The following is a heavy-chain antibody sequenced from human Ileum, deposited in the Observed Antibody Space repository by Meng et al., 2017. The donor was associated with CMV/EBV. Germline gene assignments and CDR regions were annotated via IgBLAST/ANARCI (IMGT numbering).Heavy chain of an antibody. Sequence: CTVSCGSVSSGTCSWSWIRHPRGKGLELIGYIYYSGSTTYNPSVKSRVTISVDTSKNQFSLKLSSVTAADTAVYYCARGARGYSYGWGQGTLVTVSS. V-gene: IGHV4-61*01. D-gene: IGHD5-18*01. CDR2: IYYSGST. CDR1: CGSVSSGTCS. J-gene: IGHJ4*02. CDR3: ARGARGYSYG.